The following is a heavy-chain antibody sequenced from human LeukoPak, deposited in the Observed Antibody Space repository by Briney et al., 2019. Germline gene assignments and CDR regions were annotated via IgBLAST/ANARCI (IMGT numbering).Heavy chain of an antibody. D-gene: IGHD1-26*01. CDR1: GGTFSSYA. J-gene: IGHJ4*02. Sequence: SVQVSCQASGGTFSSYAISWVRQAPGQGLEWMGGIIPIFGTANYAQKFQGRVTITADESTSTAYMELSSLRSEDTAVYYCARVPVGRGSYYDFDYWGQGTLVTVSS. CDR3: ARVPVGRGSYYDFDY. V-gene: IGHV1-69*13. CDR2: IIPIFGTA.